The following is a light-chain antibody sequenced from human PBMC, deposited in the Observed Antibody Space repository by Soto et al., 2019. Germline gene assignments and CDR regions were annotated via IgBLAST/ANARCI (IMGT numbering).Light chain of an antibody. Sequence: EIVMTQSPVTLSVSPGERATLSCRASQSGSSNLAWYQQKPGQAPRLLIYGASTRATGIPARFSGSGYGTEFTLTISSLQAEDFAVYYCQQYNNWPRTFGQGTKVEIK. CDR1: QSGSSN. V-gene: IGKV3-15*01. J-gene: IGKJ1*01. CDR3: QQYNNWPRT. CDR2: GAS.